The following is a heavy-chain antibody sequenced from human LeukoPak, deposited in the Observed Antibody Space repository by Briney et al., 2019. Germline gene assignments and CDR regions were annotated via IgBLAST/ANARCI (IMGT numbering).Heavy chain of an antibody. D-gene: IGHD3-22*01. Sequence: GSLRLSCAASGFTVSSNYMSWIRQPPGKGLEWIGYIYYSGSTNYNPSLKSRVTISLDTSKNQFSLKLSSVTAADTAVYYCARGGSWYYYDSSGYLSHWGQGTLVTVSS. V-gene: IGHV4-59*02. J-gene: IGHJ4*02. CDR3: ARGGSWYYYDSSGYLSH. CDR1: GFTVSSNY. CDR2: IYYSGST.